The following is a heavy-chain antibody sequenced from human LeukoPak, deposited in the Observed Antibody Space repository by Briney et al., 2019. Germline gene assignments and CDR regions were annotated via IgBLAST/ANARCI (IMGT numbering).Heavy chain of an antibody. V-gene: IGHV3-30-3*01. J-gene: IGHJ4*02. CDR1: GFTFSSYA. D-gene: IGHD6-19*01. CDR2: ISYDGSNK. CDR3: ARVCGGSSGLDY. Sequence: PGGSLRLSCAASGFTFSSYAMHWVRQAPGKGLEWVAVISYDGSNKYYADSVKGRFTISRDNSKNTLYLQMNSLRAEDTAVYYCARVCGGSSGLDYWGQGTLVTVSS.